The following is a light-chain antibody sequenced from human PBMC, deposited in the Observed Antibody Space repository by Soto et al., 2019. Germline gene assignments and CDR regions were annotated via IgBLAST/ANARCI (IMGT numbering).Light chain of an antibody. CDR2: GAS. CDR1: QSISNNY. Sequence: EIVLTQSPGTLSLSPGERATLSCRASQSISNNYLAWYQQKPGRAPRLLIYGASSRATGIPDRFSGSGSGTDFTLTISRLETEDFAVYYCQQYGGSPYTFGQGTKLEIK. J-gene: IGKJ2*01. CDR3: QQYGGSPYT. V-gene: IGKV3-20*01.